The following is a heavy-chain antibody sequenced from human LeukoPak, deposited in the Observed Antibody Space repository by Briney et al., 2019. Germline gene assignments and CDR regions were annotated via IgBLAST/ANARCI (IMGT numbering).Heavy chain of an antibody. CDR3: AKIGSKVQGIITD. CDR1: GFTFSSYA. D-gene: IGHD3-10*01. CDR2: ISGSGGST. V-gene: IGHV3-23*01. Sequence: PGGSLRLSCAASGFTFSSYAVSWVRQAPGEGLEWVSAISGSGGSTYYAESVKGRFTISSHNSKNTLNLQMKSLRAEDTTVYYCAKIGSKVQGIITDWGQASLVTASS. J-gene: IGHJ4*02.